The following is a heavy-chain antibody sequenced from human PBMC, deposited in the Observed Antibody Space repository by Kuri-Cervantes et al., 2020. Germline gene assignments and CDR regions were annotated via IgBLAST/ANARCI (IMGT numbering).Heavy chain of an antibody. J-gene: IGHJ4*02. CDR3: ARDQYGDLDY. D-gene: IGHD4-17*01. CDR2: IKQDGSEK. V-gene: IGHV3-7*01. CDR1: GFTFSSYW. Sequence: GESLKISCAASGFTFSSYWMSWVRQAPGKGLEWVANIKQDGSEKYYVDSVKGRFTISRDNAKNSLYLQMNSLRAEDTAVYYCARDQYGDLDYWGQGTLVTVSS.